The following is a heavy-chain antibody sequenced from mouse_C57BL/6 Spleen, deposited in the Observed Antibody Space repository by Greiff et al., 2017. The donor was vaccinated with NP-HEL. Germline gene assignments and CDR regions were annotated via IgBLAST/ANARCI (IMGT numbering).Heavy chain of an antibody. V-gene: IGHV1-26*01. CDR1: GYTFTDYY. D-gene: IGHD2-1*01. CDR3: AREDKGNFYAMDY. J-gene: IGHJ4*01. Sequence: EVQLQQSGPELVKPGASVKISCKASGYTFTDYYMNWVKQSHGKSLEWIGDINPNNGGTSYNQKFKGKATLTVDKSSSTAYMELRSLTSEDSAVYYCAREDKGNFYAMDYWGQGTSVTVSS. CDR2: INPNNGGT.